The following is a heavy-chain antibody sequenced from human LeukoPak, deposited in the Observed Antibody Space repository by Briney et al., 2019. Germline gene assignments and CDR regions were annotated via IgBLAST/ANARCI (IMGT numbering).Heavy chain of an antibody. CDR3: ARTDIVVVPAAIDY. J-gene: IGHJ4*02. V-gene: IGHV2-5*02. D-gene: IGHD2-2*01. CDR2: IYWDDDK. CDR1: GFSLSTSGVG. Sequence: SGPTLVNPTQTLTLTCTFSGFSLSTSGVGVGWIRQPPGKALEWLALIYWDDDKRYSPSLKSRLTITKDTSKNQVVLTMTNMDPVDTATYYCARTDIVVVPAAIDYWGQGTLVTVSS.